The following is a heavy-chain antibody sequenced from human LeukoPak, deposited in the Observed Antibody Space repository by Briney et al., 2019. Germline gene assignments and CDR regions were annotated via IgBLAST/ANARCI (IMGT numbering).Heavy chain of an antibody. CDR2: ISYSGST. CDR1: GASISSSSDY. Sequence: SETLSLTCTVSGASISSSSDYWGWIRQPPGKGLEWIGTISYSGSTYYNPSLKSRLTISVDTSKNQFSLRLRSVTAADTAAYYCARSGSYDRVDYWGQGTLVTVSS. V-gene: IGHV4-39*01. CDR3: ARSGSYDRVDY. J-gene: IGHJ4*02. D-gene: IGHD3-10*01.